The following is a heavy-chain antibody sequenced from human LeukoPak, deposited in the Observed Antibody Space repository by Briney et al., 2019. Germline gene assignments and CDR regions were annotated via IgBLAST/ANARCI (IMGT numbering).Heavy chain of an antibody. CDR2: IYYISNT. J-gene: IGHJ3*02. CDR1: GASVGSAGYY. V-gene: IGHV4-61*08. CDR3: ARQPFDI. Sequence: PSETLSLTCTVSGASVGSAGYYWSWIRQPPGGGLEWIGYIYYISNTNYNPSLKSRVTISVDTSKNQFSLKLSSVTAADTAVYYCARQPFDIWGQGTMVTVSS.